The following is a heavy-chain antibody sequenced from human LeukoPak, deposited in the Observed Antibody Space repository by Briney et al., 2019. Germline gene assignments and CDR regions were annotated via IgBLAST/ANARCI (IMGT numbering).Heavy chain of an antibody. CDR3: ARDRWGYGGNTHDFDY. D-gene: IGHD4-23*01. J-gene: IGHJ4*02. CDR2: ISWNSGSI. CDR1: GFTFDDYA. Sequence: PGRSLRLSCAASGFTFDDYAMHWVRQAPGKGLEWVSGISWNSGSIGYADSVKGRFTISRDNAKNSLYLQMNSLGAEDTAVYYCARDRWGYGGNTHDFDYWGQGTLVTVSS. V-gene: IGHV3-9*01.